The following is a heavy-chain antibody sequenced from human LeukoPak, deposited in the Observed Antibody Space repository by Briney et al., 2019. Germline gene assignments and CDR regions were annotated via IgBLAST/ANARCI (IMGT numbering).Heavy chain of an antibody. CDR2: IRSKAYGGTT. Sequence: PGGSLRLSCTASGFTFGDYAMSWVRQAPGKGLEWVGFIRSKAYGGTTEYAASVKGRFTISRDDSKSIAYLQMNSLKTEDTAVYYCTSGVRGVIIRTPLLDYWGQGTLVTVSS. J-gene: IGHJ4*02. CDR1: GFTFGDYA. CDR3: TSGVRGVIIRTPLLDY. D-gene: IGHD3-10*01. V-gene: IGHV3-49*04.